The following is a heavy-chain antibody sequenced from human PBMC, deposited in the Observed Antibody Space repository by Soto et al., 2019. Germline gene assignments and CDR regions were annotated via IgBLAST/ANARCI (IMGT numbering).Heavy chain of an antibody. J-gene: IGHJ4*02. Sequence: SETLFPTSTVSGGSISNYYCSWIRQPPGKGLEWIGYIYYSGSTNYNPSLKSRVTISVDTSKNQFSLKLSSVTAADTAVYYCASLRITASKATFDYWGQGTLVTVSS. CDR1: GGSISNYY. D-gene: IGHD1-20*01. V-gene: IGHV4-59*08. CDR2: IYYSGST. CDR3: ASLRITASKATFDY.